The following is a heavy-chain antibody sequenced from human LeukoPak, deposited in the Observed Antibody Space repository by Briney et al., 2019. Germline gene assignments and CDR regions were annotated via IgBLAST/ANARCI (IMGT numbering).Heavy chain of an antibody. CDR3: ARRLEYSGSKGVFDY. CDR2: IYSGGYT. D-gene: IGHD1-26*01. CDR1: GFTFSSYA. V-gene: IGHV3-66*01. Sequence: GGSLRLSCAASGFTFSSYAMSWVRQAPGKGLEWVSIIYSGGYTDYADSVKGRFTISRDNSKNTLYLQMHSLRAEDTAVYYCARRLEYSGSKGVFDYWGQGTLVTVSS. J-gene: IGHJ4*02.